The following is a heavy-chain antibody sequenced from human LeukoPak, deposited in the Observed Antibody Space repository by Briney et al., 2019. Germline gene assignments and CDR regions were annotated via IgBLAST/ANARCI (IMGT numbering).Heavy chain of an antibody. CDR2: IYTSGST. J-gene: IGHJ3*02. Sequence: SETLSPTCTVSGGSISSGSSYWSWIRQPAGKGLEWIGRIYTSGSTNYNPSLKSRVTISVDTSKNQFSLKLSSVTAADTAVYYCARGPYCSSSSPIPCAFDIWGQGTMVTVSS. CDR1: GGSISSGSSY. CDR3: ARGPYCSSSSPIPCAFDI. V-gene: IGHV4-61*02. D-gene: IGHD2-2*01.